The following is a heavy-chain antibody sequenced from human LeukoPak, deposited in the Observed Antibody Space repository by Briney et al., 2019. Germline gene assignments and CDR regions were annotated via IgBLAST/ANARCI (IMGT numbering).Heavy chain of an antibody. V-gene: IGHV1-69*04. CDR1: GGTFSSYA. CDR2: IIPILGIA. D-gene: IGHD1-26*01. J-gene: IGHJ3*02. Sequence: GASVKVSFTASGGTFSSYAISWVRQAPGQGLEWMGRIIPILGIANYAQKFQGRVTITADKSTSTAYMELSSLRSEDTAVYYCARGGYSGSRRHMWAFDIWGQGTMVTVSS. CDR3: ARGGYSGSRRHMWAFDI.